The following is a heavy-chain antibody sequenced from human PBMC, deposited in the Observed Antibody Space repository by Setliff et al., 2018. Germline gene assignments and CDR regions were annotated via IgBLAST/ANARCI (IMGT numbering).Heavy chain of an antibody. CDR3: ARGYSGYDYLKPFDY. V-gene: IGHV4-39*01. Sequence: SETLSLTCTVSGGSISSSSYYWGWIRQPPGKGLEWIGSIYYSGSTYYNPSLKSRVTISVDTSKNQFSLKLSSVTAADTAVYYSARGYSGYDYLKPFDYWGQGTLVTVSS. CDR1: GGSISSSSYY. J-gene: IGHJ4*02. D-gene: IGHD5-12*01. CDR2: IYYSGST.